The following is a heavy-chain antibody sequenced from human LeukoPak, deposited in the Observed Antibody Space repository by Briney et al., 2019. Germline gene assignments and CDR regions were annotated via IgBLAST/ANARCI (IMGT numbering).Heavy chain of an antibody. J-gene: IGHJ1*01. Sequence: SETLSLTCTVSGGSISSYHWSWIRQPPGKGLEWIGNIYYSGSTNYNPSLKSRVTISLDTSKDQFSLKLSSVTAADTAVYYCARDEVRFPGVFQHWGQGTLVTVSS. CDR3: ARDEVRFPGVFQH. V-gene: IGHV4-59*01. CDR1: GGSISSYH. CDR2: IYYSGST. D-gene: IGHD3-10*01.